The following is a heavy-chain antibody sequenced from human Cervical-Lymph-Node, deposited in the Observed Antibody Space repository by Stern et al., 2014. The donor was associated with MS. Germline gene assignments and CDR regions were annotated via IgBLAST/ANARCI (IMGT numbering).Heavy chain of an antibody. D-gene: IGHD4-17*01. Sequence: QLQLQESGPGLVKPSETLSLTCTVSGGSISSSSYYWGWIRQPPGKGLEWIGSIYYSGSTYYNPSLKSRVTISVATSKTQFSLKLSSVTAADTAVYYCARDYGDYVDGNWFDPWGQGTLVTVSS. V-gene: IGHV4-39*01. CDR3: ARDYGDYVDGNWFDP. CDR1: GGSISSSSYY. J-gene: IGHJ5*02. CDR2: IYYSGST.